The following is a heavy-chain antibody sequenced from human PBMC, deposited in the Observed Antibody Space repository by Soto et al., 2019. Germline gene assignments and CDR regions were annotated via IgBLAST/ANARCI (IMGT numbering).Heavy chain of an antibody. Sequence: GGSLILSCAASGFTFDSYTMSWVRQAPGKGLEWVSGIGGSGSSTSYTYYTDSVKGRFTISRDNSKNTLYLQMNSLRVEDTAVYYCAKPYLWVLRGAFDIWGQGTMVTVSS. V-gene: IGHV3-23*01. CDR3: AKPYLWVLRGAFDI. D-gene: IGHD3-10*01. CDR1: GFTFDSYT. CDR2: IGGSGSSTSYT. J-gene: IGHJ3*02.